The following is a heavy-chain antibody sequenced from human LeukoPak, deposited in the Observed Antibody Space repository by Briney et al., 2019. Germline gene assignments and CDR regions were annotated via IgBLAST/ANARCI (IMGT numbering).Heavy chain of an antibody. CDR1: GYTFTGYY. J-gene: IGHJ6*03. D-gene: IGHD1-26*01. CDR3: ASTTSGYYYYYMDV. CDR2: INPNSGGT. Sequence: ASVKVSCKASGYTFTGYYMHWVRQAPGQGLEWMGWINPNSGGTNYAQKFQGRVTMTWATSISTSYMELSRLRSDDTAVYYCASTTSGYYYYYMDVWGKGNTVTVSS. V-gene: IGHV1-2*02.